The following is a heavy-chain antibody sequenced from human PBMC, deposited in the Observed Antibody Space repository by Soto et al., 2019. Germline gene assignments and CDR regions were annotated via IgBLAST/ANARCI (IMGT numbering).Heavy chain of an antibody. CDR2: INAGNGNT. D-gene: IGHD2-15*01. CDR1: GYTFTSYA. CDR3: ARADGVGCVGP. Sequence: QVQLVQSGAEEKKPGASVKVSCKASGYTFTSYAMHWVRQAPGQRLEWMGWINAGNGNTKYSQKFQGRVTITRDTSASSAYMELSSLRAEDTAVYYCARADGVGCVGPWGQGPLVTASS. J-gene: IGHJ5*02. V-gene: IGHV1-3*05.